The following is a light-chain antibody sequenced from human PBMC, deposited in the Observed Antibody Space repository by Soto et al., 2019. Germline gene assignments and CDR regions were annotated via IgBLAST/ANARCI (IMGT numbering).Light chain of an antibody. CDR2: DAS. CDR1: QSVRSC. J-gene: IGKJ4*01. CDR3: QQRSKWLT. Sequence: EIVLTQSPATLSLSPGERATLSCRASQSVRSCLAWYQQKPGQTPRLLIYDASNRATGIPARFSGSGSGTDFTLTISRLEPEDFAVYYCQQRSKWLTFGGGTKVEIK. V-gene: IGKV3-11*01.